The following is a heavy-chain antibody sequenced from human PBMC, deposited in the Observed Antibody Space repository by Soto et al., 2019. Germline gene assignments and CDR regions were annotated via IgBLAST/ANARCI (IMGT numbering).Heavy chain of an antibody. CDR1: GFTFSSYG. CDR2: ISYDGSDK. D-gene: IGHD6-13*01. CDR3: AKYVAAAGTSYFDY. J-gene: IGHJ4*02. Sequence: GGSLRLSCAASGFTFSSYGMHWVRQAPGKGLEWVAVISYDGSDKYYADFVKGRFTISRDNSKNTLYLQMNSLRAEDTAVYYCAKYVAAAGTSYFDYWGQGTLVTVSS. V-gene: IGHV3-30*18.